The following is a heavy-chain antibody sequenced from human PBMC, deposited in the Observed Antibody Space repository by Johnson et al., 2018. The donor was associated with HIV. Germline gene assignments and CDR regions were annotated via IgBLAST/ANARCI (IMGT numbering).Heavy chain of an antibody. V-gene: IGHV3-13*01. CDR1: GFIVSTNY. CDR2: VGLRGDT. CDR3: ARGVAGVPGLDDVFDI. J-gene: IGHJ3*02. Sequence: VQLMESGGTLVQPGGSLRLSCVASGFIVSTNYMNWVRQAPGKGLEWVSGVGLRGDTHYSDSVKGRFTISREDARESVFLQMTSLRAGDTALYFCARGVAGVPGLDDVFDIWGQGTMVTVSS. D-gene: IGHD3/OR15-3a*01.